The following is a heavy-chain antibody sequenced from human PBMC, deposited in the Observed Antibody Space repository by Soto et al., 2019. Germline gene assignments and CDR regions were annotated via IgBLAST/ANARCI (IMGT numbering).Heavy chain of an antibody. V-gene: IGHV1-3*05. CDR1: GYTFTGYA. Sequence: QVQVVQSGAEEKKPGASVKVSCTASGYTFTGYAMHWVRQAPGQRLEWMGWINAGNGNTKYSQKFQGRVTITGDTSASTAYMELSSLRSEDTAVYYCARAVAVPADFDYWGQGTLVTVSS. D-gene: IGHD6-19*01. J-gene: IGHJ4*02. CDR2: INAGNGNT. CDR3: ARAVAVPADFDY.